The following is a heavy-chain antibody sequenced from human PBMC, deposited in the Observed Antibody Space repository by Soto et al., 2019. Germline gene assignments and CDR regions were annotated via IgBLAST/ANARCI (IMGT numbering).Heavy chain of an antibody. D-gene: IGHD1-1*01. CDR2: ISAHNGNT. V-gene: IGHV1-18*01. Sequence: QVHLVQSGAEVKKPGASVKVSCKGSGYAFTTYGITWVRQAPGQGLERMGWISAHNGNTNYAQKLQGRVTVTRDTSTSTAYMARRSLRSDDAAVYYCARGRYGDYCGQGALDTVSS. J-gene: IGHJ4*02. CDR1: GYAFTTYG. CDR3: ARGRYGDY.